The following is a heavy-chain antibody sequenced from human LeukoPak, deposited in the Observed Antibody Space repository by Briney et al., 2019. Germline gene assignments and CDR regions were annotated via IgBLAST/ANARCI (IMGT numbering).Heavy chain of an antibody. CDR2: ISTSGTT. CDR3: ARVVGIVGATRFDY. Sequence: SETLSLTCTVSGYSISSGYYWGWIRQPAGKGLEWIGRISTSGTTNYNPSLKSRGTMSVDTSKNQFSVKLTSVTAADTAVYYCARVVGIVGATRFDYWGQGTLVTVSS. J-gene: IGHJ4*02. D-gene: IGHD1-26*01. V-gene: IGHV4-4*07. CDR1: GYSISSGYY.